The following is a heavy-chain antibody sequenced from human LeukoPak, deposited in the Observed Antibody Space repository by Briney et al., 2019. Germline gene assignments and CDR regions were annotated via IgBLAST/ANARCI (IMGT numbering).Heavy chain of an antibody. CDR1: GFTFGDYA. Sequence: PGGSLRLSCTASGFTFGDYAMSWVRQAPGKGLEWVGFIRSKAYGGTTEYAASVKGRFTISRDDSKSIGYLQMNSLKTEDTAVYYCTRVGYCSGGSCYEGGFYDYWGQGTLVTVSS. J-gene: IGHJ4*02. V-gene: IGHV3-49*04. D-gene: IGHD2-15*01. CDR3: TRVGYCSGGSCYEGGFYDY. CDR2: IRSKAYGGTT.